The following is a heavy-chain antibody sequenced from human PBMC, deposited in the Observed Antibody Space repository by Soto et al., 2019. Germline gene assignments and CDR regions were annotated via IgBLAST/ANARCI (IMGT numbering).Heavy chain of an antibody. D-gene: IGHD3-22*01. CDR1: GGSFSGYY. Sequence: SETLSLTCAVYGGSFSGYYWSWIRQPPGKGLEWIGEINHSGSTNYNPSLKSRVTISVDTSKNQFSLKPSSVTAADTAVYYCARVESYYDSSGYVYYFDYWGQGTLVTVSS. J-gene: IGHJ4*02. CDR2: INHSGST. CDR3: ARVESYYDSSGYVYYFDY. V-gene: IGHV4-34*01.